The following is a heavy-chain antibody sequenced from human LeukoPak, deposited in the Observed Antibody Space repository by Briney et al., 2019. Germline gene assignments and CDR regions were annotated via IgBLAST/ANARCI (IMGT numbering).Heavy chain of an antibody. J-gene: IGHJ4*02. V-gene: IGHV3-48*01. Sequence: GGSLRLSCAASGFTFSSYSMNWVRQAPGKGLEWVSYISTSSSTIYYADSVKGRFTISRDNAKNSLFLQMNSLRAEDTAVYYCARRSREYYFDYWGQGTLVTVSS. CDR2: ISTSSSTI. D-gene: IGHD3-10*01. CDR1: GFTFSSYS. CDR3: ARRSREYYFDY.